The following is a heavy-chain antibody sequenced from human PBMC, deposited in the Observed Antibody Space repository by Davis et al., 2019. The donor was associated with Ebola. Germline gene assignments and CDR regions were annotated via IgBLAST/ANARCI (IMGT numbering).Heavy chain of an antibody. CDR3: ARDLGSGFDFDF. CDR1: GFTFSSYS. V-gene: IGHV3-21*01. J-gene: IGHJ4*02. Sequence: GESLKISCAASGFTFSSYSMNWVRQAPGKGLEWVSSISSSSTYIYYGDPVKGRFTISRDNAKNTLYLQMNSLRAEDTAVYYCARDLGSGFDFDFWGQGTLVTVSS. CDR2: ISSSSTYI. D-gene: IGHD3-10*01.